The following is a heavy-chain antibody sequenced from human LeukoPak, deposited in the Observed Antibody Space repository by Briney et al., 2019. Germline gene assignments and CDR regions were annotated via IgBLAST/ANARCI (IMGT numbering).Heavy chain of an antibody. J-gene: IGHJ4*02. V-gene: IGHV4-39*01. D-gene: IGHD3-22*01. CDR1: GGSISSSSYY. CDR2: IYYSGST. CDR3: ARLNYYDSSGYYPHFDY. Sequence: LETLSLTCTVSGGSISSSSYYWGWIRQPPGKGLEWIGSIYYSGSTYYNPSLKSRVTISVDTSKNQFSLKLSSVTAADTAVYYCARLNYYDSSGYYPHFDYWGQGTLVTVSS.